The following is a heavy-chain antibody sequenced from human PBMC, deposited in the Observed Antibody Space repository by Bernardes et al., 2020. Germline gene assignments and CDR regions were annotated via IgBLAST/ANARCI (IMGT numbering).Heavy chain of an antibody. V-gene: IGHV4-34*01. CDR1: DGSFSGYY. D-gene: IGHD3-3*01. CDR3: ARGQNITIFGVITTENAFDI. Sequence: SETLSLTCGVYDGSFSGYYWNLIRQPPGKGLEWIGDINHSGSTNYNPSLKSRVTISVDTSKNQFSLKLSSVTAADTAVYYCARGQNITIFGVITTENAFDIWGQGTMVTVSS. J-gene: IGHJ3*02. CDR2: INHSGST.